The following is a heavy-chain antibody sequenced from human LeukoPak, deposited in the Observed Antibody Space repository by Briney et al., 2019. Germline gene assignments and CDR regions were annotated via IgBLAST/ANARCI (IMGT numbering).Heavy chain of an antibody. J-gene: IGHJ4*01. CDR2: IGIDSGNT. CDR3: ARDSAGNDY. Sequence: PGGSLRLSCTASGFPFIEYSMNWVRQAPGKGLEWISYIGIDSGNTKYADSVRGRFTISADNAKNSLYLQMNSLRAEDTAMYYCARDSAGNDYWGQGTLVTVSS. CDR1: GFPFIEYS. V-gene: IGHV3-48*04. D-gene: IGHD6-13*01.